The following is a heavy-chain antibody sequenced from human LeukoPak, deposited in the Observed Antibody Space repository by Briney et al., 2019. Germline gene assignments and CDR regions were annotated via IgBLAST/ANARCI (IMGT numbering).Heavy chain of an antibody. CDR3: AKSADSSGWYDY. CDR2: INSDGINT. CDR1: GFTFDDYT. D-gene: IGHD6-19*01. Sequence: PGGSLRLSCAASGFTFDDYTMHWVRQAPGKGLVWVSRINSDGINTSYADSVKGRFTISRDNAKNTLNLQMNSLRAEDTAMYYCAKSADSSGWYDYWGQGTLVTVSS. V-gene: IGHV3-74*01. J-gene: IGHJ4*02.